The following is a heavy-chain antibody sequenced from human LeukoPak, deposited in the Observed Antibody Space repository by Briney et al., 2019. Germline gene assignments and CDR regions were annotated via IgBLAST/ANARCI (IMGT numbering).Heavy chain of an antibody. J-gene: IGHJ4*02. CDR1: GFSFSSYA. D-gene: IGHD3-22*01. V-gene: IGHV3-23*01. CDR2: ISGSGGAT. CDR3: AKGGDSGYYYPYY. Sequence: GGSLRLSCAASGFSFSSYAMSWVRQAPGKGLEWASGISGSGGATYYADSVKGRFTVSRDNSKNTLYLQMNSLRAEDTAVYYCAKGGDSGYYYPYYWGQGTLVTVSS.